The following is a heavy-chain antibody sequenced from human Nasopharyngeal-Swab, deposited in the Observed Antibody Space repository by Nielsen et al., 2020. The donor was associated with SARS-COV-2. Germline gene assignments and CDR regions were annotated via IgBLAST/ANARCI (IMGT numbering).Heavy chain of an antibody. CDR3: ARENYDILTGSYYYYYYYMDV. J-gene: IGHJ6*03. CDR2: ISAYNGNT. CDR1: GYTFTSYG. D-gene: IGHD3-9*01. Sequence: ASVKVSCKASGYTFTSYGISWVRQAPGQGLEWMGWISAYNGNTNYAQKLQGRVTMTTDTSTSTAYMELRSLRSDDTAVYYCARENYDILTGSYYYYYYYMDVWGKGTTVTVSS. V-gene: IGHV1-18*01.